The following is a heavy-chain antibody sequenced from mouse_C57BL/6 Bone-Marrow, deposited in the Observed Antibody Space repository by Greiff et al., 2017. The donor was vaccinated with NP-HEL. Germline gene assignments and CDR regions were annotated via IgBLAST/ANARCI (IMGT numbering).Heavy chain of an antibody. J-gene: IGHJ1*03. CDR3: ARDHAYDGYLYWYFDV. Sequence: EVQRVESEGGLVQPGSSMKLSCTASGFTFSDYYMAWVRQVPEKGLEWVANINDDGSSTYYPDSLKSRFIISRDNAKNILYLQMSSLKTEDTATYYCARDHAYDGYLYWYFDVWGTGTTVTVSS. V-gene: IGHV5-16*01. CDR1: GFTFSDYY. CDR2: INDDGSST. D-gene: IGHD2-3*01.